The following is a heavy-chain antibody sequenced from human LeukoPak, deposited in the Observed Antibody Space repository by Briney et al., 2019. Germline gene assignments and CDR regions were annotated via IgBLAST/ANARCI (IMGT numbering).Heavy chain of an antibody. CDR1: GFTFSSYA. V-gene: IGHV3-23*01. J-gene: IGHJ4*02. Sequence: SGGSLRLSCAASGFTFSSYAMSWVRQAPGKGLEWVSGISGSGGTTYYADSVKGRFTISRDNSKNTLYLQMSSLTAEDTAVYYCAKDRDDGSGYFFDNWGQGTLVTVSS. D-gene: IGHD3-22*01. CDR3: AKDRDDGSGYFFDN. CDR2: ISGSGGTT.